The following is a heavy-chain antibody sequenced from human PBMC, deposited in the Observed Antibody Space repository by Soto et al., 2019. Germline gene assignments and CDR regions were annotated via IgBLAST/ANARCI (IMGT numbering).Heavy chain of an antibody. Sequence: SDTLSLTCAVSGGSISISNWWSWVRQPPGKGLEWIGEIYHSGSTNYNPSLKSRVTISVDKSKNQFSLKLSSVTAADTAVYYCARETAETHVRAVAGRGGFDYWGQGTLVTVSS. J-gene: IGHJ4*02. CDR2: IYHSGST. CDR3: ARETAETHVRAVAGRGGFDY. D-gene: IGHD6-19*01. V-gene: IGHV4-4*02. CDR1: GGSISISNW.